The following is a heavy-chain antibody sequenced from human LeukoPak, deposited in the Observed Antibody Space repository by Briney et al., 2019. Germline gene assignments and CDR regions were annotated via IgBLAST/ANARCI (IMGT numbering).Heavy chain of an antibody. V-gene: IGHV3-48*03. CDR3: ARPRDLTGTTPRPFDY. D-gene: IGHD1-20*01. CDR2: ISSSGSTR. J-gene: IGHJ4*02. CDR1: GFTLSSYE. Sequence: GGSLTLSRAASGFTLSSYEMNWVRQAPGKEVEGVSYISSSGSTRYYADSVKGRFTISRDNAKNSLYLQVNSLRAEDTAVYYCARPRDLTGTTPRPFDYWGQGTLVTVSS.